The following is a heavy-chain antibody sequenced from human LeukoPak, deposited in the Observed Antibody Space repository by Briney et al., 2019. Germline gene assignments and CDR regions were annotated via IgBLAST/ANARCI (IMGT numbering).Heavy chain of an antibody. Sequence: PGGSLRLSCAASGFTVSSNYMSWVRQAPGKGLGWVSVIYSGGSTYYADSVKGRFTISRDNSKNTLYLQMNSLRAEDTAVYYCARSLNWNLYYFDYWGQGTLVTVSS. CDR1: GFTVSSNY. D-gene: IGHD1-1*01. CDR2: IYSGGST. J-gene: IGHJ4*02. V-gene: IGHV3-53*01. CDR3: ARSLNWNLYYFDY.